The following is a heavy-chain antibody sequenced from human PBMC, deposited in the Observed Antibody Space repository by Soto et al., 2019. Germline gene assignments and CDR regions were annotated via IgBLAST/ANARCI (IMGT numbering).Heavy chain of an antibody. V-gene: IGHV3-23*01. D-gene: IGHD7-27*01. J-gene: IGHJ3*02. CDR2: ISGSGGST. CDR1: GFTFNSYA. Sequence: GGSMRLSCAASGFTFNSYAMSWVRQAPGKGLEWVSAISGSGGSTYYADSVKGRFTISRDNSKNTLYLQMNSLRAEDTAVYYCAKALGLDHQIDAFDIWGQGTMVTVSS. CDR3: AKALGLDHQIDAFDI.